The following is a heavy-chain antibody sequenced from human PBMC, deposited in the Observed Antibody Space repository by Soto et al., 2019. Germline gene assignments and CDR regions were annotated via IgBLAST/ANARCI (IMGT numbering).Heavy chain of an antibody. CDR1: GFTFSSYA. Sequence: GGSLRLSCAASGFTFSSYAMSWVRQAPGKGLEWVAAITDNGGSKYYADSVKGRFTISRDNSKNTLYLQMNSLRAEDTAVYYCAKDGLIYCSSTSCPFDYWGQGTLVTVSS. J-gene: IGHJ4*02. CDR2: ITDNGGSK. CDR3: AKDGLIYCSSTSCPFDY. V-gene: IGHV3-23*01. D-gene: IGHD2-2*01.